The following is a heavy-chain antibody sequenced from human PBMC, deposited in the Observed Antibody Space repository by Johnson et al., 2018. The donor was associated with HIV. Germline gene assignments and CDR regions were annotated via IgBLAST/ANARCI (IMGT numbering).Heavy chain of an antibody. CDR3: ARDSLETSDGAFDI. CDR1: GFTFSSFW. CDR2: ISYDGSNK. V-gene: IGHV3-30*14. D-gene: IGHD5-24*01. J-gene: IGHJ3*02. Sequence: VQVLESGGGLVQPGGSLRLSCTGSGFTFSSFWLSWVRQAPGKGLEWVAVISYDGSNKYYADSVKGRFTISRDNSKNTLYLQMNSLRAEDTAVYYCARDSLETSDGAFDIWGQGTMVTVSS.